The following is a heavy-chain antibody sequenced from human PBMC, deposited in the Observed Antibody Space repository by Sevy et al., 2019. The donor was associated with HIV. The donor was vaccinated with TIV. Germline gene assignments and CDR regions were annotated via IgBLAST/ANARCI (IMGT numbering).Heavy chain of an antibody. V-gene: IGHV3-30*04. J-gene: IGHJ1*01. CDR3: ARGENDDEFFHY. CDR1: GFIFSNFA. Sequence: GGSLRLSCTVSGFIFSNFAMHWVRQAPGKGLEWVAVTSYDGSHKYYADSVKGRFPVSRDNSRNILSLEMSSLTRDDTAVYYCARGENDDEFFHYWGQGTLVTVSS. CDR2: TSYDGSHK. D-gene: IGHD1-26*01.